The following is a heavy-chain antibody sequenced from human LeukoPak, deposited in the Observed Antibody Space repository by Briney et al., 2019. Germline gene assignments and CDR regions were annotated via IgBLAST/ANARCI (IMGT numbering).Heavy chain of an antibody. J-gene: IGHJ5*02. Sequence: GGSLRLSCAASGFTFSNYWMHWVRQAPGKGLVWVSRINSDGINTSYADSVKGRFTISRDNAKNTLNLQMNSLRAEDTAVYYCARGADGVSSNSRGWFDPWGQGTLVTVSS. V-gene: IGHV3-74*01. CDR2: INSDGINT. CDR1: GFTFSNYW. D-gene: IGHD2-15*01. CDR3: ARGADGVSSNSRGWFDP.